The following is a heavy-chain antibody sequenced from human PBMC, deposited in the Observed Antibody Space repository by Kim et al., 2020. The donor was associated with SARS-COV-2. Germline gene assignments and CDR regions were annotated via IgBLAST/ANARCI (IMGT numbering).Heavy chain of an antibody. Sequence: GGSLRLSCAASGFTFSSYAMNWVRQAPGKGLEWVAGISDDGYGRYYADSVKGRITVSRDNAKNTLYLHMNSLRAEDTAIYYCAKAAGWELPLYYFDDLG. CDR3: AKAAGWELPLYYFDD. V-gene: IGHV3-23*01. CDR2: ISDDGYGR. CDR1: GFTFSSYA. D-gene: IGHD1-26*01. J-gene: IGHJ4*01.